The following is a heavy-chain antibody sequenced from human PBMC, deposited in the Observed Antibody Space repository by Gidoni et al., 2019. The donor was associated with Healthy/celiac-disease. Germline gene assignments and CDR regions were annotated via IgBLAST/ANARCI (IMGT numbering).Heavy chain of an antibody. D-gene: IGHD1-26*01. V-gene: IGHV3-23*01. Sequence: EVQLLESGGGSVQPGGSLRLSCAASGFTFSSYAMSWVRQAPGKGLEWVSAISGSGGSTYYADSVKGRFTISRDNSKNTLYLQMNSLRAEDTAVYYCAKDSTYSGSNGDYWGQGTLVTVSS. CDR3: AKDSTYSGSNGDY. CDR2: ISGSGGST. CDR1: GFTFSSYA. J-gene: IGHJ4*02.